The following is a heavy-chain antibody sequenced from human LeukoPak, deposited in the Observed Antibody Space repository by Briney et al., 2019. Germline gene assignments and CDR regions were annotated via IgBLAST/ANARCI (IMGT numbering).Heavy chain of an antibody. CDR2: IYSGGST. V-gene: IGHV3-66*01. CDR1: GFTVSSNY. Sequence: PGGSLRLSCTASGFTVSSNYMSWVRQAPGKGLEWVSVIYSGGSTYYADPVKGRFTISRDNSKNTLYLQMNSLRAEDTAVYYCAKDYLGDGYNGQSGYWGQGTLVTVSS. D-gene: IGHD5-24*01. J-gene: IGHJ4*02. CDR3: AKDYLGDGYNGQSGY.